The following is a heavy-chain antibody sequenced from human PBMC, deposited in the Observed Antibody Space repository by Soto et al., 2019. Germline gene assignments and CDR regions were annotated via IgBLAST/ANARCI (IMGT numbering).Heavy chain of an antibody. V-gene: IGHV3-33*01. CDR1: GFTFSSHG. D-gene: IGHD3-10*01. Sequence: PGGSLRLSCAASGFTFSSHGMHWVRQAPGQGLNWVAVIWYDGSNKYYADSVRGRFTISRDNSKNTLYLQMNSLRAEDTAVYYCARTGSGSHYYFDYWGQGTLVPVSS. J-gene: IGHJ4*02. CDR3: ARTGSGSHYYFDY. CDR2: IWYDGSNK.